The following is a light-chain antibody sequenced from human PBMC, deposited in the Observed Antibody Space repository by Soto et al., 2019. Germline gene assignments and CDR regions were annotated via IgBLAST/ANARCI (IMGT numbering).Light chain of an antibody. CDR1: QRISNNY. V-gene: IGKV3-20*01. CDR2: GAS. CDR3: QQYGSSPYT. J-gene: IGKJ2*01. Sequence: EIVLTQSPGTLSLSPGERATLSCRASQRISNNYLAWYQQKPGRAPRLLIYGASSRATGIPDRFSGSGSGTDFTLTIRRLETEDFAVYYCQQYGSSPYTFGQGTKLDIK.